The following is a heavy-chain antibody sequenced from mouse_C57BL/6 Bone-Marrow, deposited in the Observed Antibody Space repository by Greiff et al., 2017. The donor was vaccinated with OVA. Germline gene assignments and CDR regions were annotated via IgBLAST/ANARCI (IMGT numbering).Heavy chain of an antibody. CDR3: ARPPIYYYGSSLFDY. V-gene: IGHV1-9*01. J-gene: IGHJ2*01. CDR1: GYTFTGYW. CDR2: ILPGSGST. D-gene: IGHD1-1*01. Sequence: VQLQQSGAELMKPGASVKLSCKATGYTFTGYWIEWVKQRPGHSLEWIGEILPGSGSTNYNEKFKGKATFTADTSSNTAYMQLSSLTTEDSAIYYCARPPIYYYGSSLFDYWGQGTTLTVSS.